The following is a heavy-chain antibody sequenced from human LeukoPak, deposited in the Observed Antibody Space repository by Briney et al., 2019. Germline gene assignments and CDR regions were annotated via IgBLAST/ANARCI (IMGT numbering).Heavy chain of an antibody. CDR1: GHSIINSYY. CDR3: ARTVDSSGFSCFQH. CDR2: IYHSGAT. D-gene: IGHD3-22*01. J-gene: IGHJ1*01. Sequence: SETLSLTCTVSGHSIINSYYWAWIRQSPGKGLEWIGSIYHSGATYYNPSLQSRVTISIDTSKNQFSLKVNAVTAADTAAYYCARTVDSSGFSCFQHWGQGTLVTVSS. V-gene: IGHV4-38-2*02.